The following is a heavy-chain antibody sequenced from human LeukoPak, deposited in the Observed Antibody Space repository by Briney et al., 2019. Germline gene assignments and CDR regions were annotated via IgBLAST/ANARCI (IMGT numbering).Heavy chain of an antibody. J-gene: IGHJ4*02. CDR2: ISAYNGNT. Sequence: ASVTVSCTASGYTFTSYGISWVRQAPGQGLEWMGWISAYNGNTNYAQKLQGRVTMTTDTSTSTAYMELRSLRSDDTAVYYCARVYDFWSGYYTAAFDYWGQGTLVTVSS. CDR3: ARVYDFWSGYYTAAFDY. D-gene: IGHD3-3*01. V-gene: IGHV1-18*01. CDR1: GYTFTSYG.